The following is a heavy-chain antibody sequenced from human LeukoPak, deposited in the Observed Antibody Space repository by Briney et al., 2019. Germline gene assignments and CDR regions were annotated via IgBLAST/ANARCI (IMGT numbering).Heavy chain of an antibody. J-gene: IGHJ4*02. V-gene: IGHV3-11*04. CDR3: AKMVSGGIMRYFDY. Sequence: GGSLRLSCAAPGFTFSDYYMSWIRQAPGKGLEWVSYISSSGSTIYYADSVKGRFTISRDNAKNSLYLQMNSLRAEDTAVYYCAKMVSGGIMRYFDYWGQGTMVTVSS. CDR2: ISSSGSTI. CDR1: GFTFSDYY. D-gene: IGHD3-10*01.